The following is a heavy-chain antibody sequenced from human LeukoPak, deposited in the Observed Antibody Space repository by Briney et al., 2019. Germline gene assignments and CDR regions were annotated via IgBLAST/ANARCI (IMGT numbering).Heavy chain of an antibody. D-gene: IGHD3-16*01. CDR3: AGGYLAFDY. V-gene: IGHV3-30-3*01. CDR2: ISYDGSNK. J-gene: IGHJ4*02. Sequence: GGSLRLSWAASGFTFSSYAMHWVRQAPGKGLEWVAVISYDGSNKYYADSVKGRFTISRDNSKNTLYLQMNSLRAEDTAVYYCAGGYLAFDYWGQGTLVTVSS. CDR1: GFTFSSYA.